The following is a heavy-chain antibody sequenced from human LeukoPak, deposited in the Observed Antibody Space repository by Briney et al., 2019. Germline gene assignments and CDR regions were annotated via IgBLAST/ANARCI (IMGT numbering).Heavy chain of an antibody. CDR3: ARSVARTIDY. J-gene: IGHJ4*02. V-gene: IGHV4-59*01. CDR2: IYYSGST. D-gene: IGHD6-19*01. CDR1: GGSISSYY. Sequence: LSETLSLTCTFSGGSISSYYWSWIRQPPGKGLEWIGYIYYSGSTNYNPSLKSRVTISVDTSKNQFSLKLSSVTAADTAVYYCARSVARTIDYWGQGTLVTVSS.